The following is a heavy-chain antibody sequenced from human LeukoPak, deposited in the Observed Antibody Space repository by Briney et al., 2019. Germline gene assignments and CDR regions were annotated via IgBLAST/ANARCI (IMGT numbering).Heavy chain of an antibody. CDR3: ARLGGSYYGGFDY. D-gene: IGHD1-26*01. CDR1: GGSISSSSYY. J-gene: IGHJ4*02. Sequence: SETLSLTCTVSGGSISSSSYYWGWIRQPPGEGLEWIGSIYYSGSTYYNPSLKSRVTISVDTSKNQFSLKLSSVTAADTAVYYCARLGGSYYGGFDYWGQGTLVTVSS. V-gene: IGHV4-39*01. CDR2: IYYSGST.